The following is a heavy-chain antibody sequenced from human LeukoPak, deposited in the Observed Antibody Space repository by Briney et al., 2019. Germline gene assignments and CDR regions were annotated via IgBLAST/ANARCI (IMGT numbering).Heavy chain of an antibody. CDR2: IIPILGIA. CDR3: ARGTYSGSFFPFDY. D-gene: IGHD1-26*01. CDR1: GGTFSSYA. Sequence: SVKVSCKASGGTFSSYAISWVRQAPGQGLEWMGRIIPILGIANYAQKFQGRVTITADKSTSTAYMELSSLRSEDTAVYYCARGTYSGSFFPFDYWGQGTLVTVSS. V-gene: IGHV1-69*04. J-gene: IGHJ4*02.